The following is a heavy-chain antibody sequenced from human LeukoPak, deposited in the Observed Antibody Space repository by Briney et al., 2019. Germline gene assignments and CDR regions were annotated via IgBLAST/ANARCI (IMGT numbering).Heavy chain of an antibody. J-gene: IGHJ3*02. CDR1: GDSISSSSYY. V-gene: IGHV4-39*07. CDR3: ARDYVGATLDAFDI. Sequence: SETLSLTCTVSGDSISSSSYYWGWIRQPPGKGLEWIGTFYYSGSTYYSPSLKSRVTISVDTSKNQFSLKLSSVTAADTAVYYCARDYVGATLDAFDIWGQGTMVTVSS. D-gene: IGHD1-26*01. CDR2: FYYSGST.